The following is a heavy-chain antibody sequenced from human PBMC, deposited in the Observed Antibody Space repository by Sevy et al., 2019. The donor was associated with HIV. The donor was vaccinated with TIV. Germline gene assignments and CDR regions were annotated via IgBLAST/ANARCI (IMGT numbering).Heavy chain of an antibody. J-gene: IGHJ4*02. V-gene: IGHV3-7*01. CDR3: ARSNPKYSSSWYYFDY. Sequence: GGSLRLSCAASGFTFSSYWMSWVRQAPGKGLEWVANIKQDGSEKYYVDSVKGRFTISRDNAKNPLYLQMNSLRAEDTAVYYCARSNPKYSSSWYYFDYWGQGTLVTVSS. CDR2: IKQDGSEK. D-gene: IGHD6-13*01. CDR1: GFTFSSYW.